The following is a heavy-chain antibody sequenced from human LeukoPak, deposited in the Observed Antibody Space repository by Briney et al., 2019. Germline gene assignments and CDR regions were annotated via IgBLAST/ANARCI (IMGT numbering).Heavy chain of an antibody. J-gene: IGHJ6*03. CDR1: GGSISSCY. CDR3: ARAQMVRAPNGYYYYMDV. CDR2: IYTSGST. V-gene: IGHV4-4*09. Sequence: SETLSLTCTVSGGSISSCYWSWIRQPPGKGLEWIGYIYTSGSTNYNPSLKSRVTISVDTSKNQFSLKLSSVTAADTAVYYCARAQMVRAPNGYYYYMDVWGKGTTVTVSS. D-gene: IGHD3-10*01.